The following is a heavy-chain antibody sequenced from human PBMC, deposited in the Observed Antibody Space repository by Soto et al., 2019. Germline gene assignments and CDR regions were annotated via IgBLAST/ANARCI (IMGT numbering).Heavy chain of an antibody. CDR1: GGSISSGAHY. CDR2: IHYSGST. CDR3: ARVRYCSSSSCYTYAFDI. J-gene: IGHJ3*02. Sequence: SETLSLTCTVSGGSISSGAHYWSWIRQHPXKGLEWIGYIHYSGSTYYNPSLKSRISISVDTSNNQFSLKLSSVTAADTALYYCARVRYCSSSSCYTYAFDIWGQGTMVTVSS. V-gene: IGHV4-31*03. D-gene: IGHD2-2*02.